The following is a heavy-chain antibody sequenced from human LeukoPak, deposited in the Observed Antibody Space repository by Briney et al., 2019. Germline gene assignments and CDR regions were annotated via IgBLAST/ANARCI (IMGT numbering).Heavy chain of an antibody. V-gene: IGHV3-30*02. D-gene: IGHD5-12*01. Sequence: TGGSLRLSCAASGFIFSNYGMHWVRQAPGKGLEWVAFIRYDGSNEYYADSVKGRFTVSRDNSKTTLFLQMNSLRTEDTAVYYCAKEEYGGYGSFDYWGQGTLFTVSS. CDR2: IRYDGSNE. CDR3: AKEEYGGYGSFDY. CDR1: GFIFSNYG. J-gene: IGHJ4*02.